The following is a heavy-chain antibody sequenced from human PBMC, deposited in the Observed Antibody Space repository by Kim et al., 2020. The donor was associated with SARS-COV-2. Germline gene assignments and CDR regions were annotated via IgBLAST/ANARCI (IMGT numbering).Heavy chain of an antibody. V-gene: IGHV3-49*02. J-gene: IGHJ6*02. Sequence: ASVKGRFTISRDDSKSIAYLQMNSLKTEDTAVYYVAGAPDYFYYYGMDVWGQGTTVTVSS. CDR3: AGAPDYFYYYGMDV. D-gene: IGHD1-26*01.